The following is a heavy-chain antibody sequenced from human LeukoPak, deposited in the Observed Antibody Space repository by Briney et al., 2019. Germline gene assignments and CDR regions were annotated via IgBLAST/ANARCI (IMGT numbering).Heavy chain of an antibody. V-gene: IGHV3-23*01. J-gene: IGHJ4*02. CDR1: GFTFSSYA. Sequence: GGSLRLSCAASGFTFSSYAMSWVRQAPGKGLEWVSAISGSGGSTYYADSVMGRLTISRDNAKNTLYLQMNSLRAEDTAVYYCARDQNWMPFDYWGQGTLVTVPS. CDR2: ISGSGGST. CDR3: ARDQNWMPFDY. D-gene: IGHD1-1*01.